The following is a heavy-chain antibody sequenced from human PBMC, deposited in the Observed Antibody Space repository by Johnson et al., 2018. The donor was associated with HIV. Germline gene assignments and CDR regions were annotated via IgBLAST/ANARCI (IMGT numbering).Heavy chain of an antibody. J-gene: IGHJ3*02. CDR1: GFTFSSYA. CDR3: TAPIVGAIDAFDI. V-gene: IGHV3-15*01. D-gene: IGHD1-26*01. CDR2: IRSKSYGGTT. Sequence: EKLVESGGGLVQPGGSLRLSCAASGFTFSSYAMSWVRQAPGKGLEWVGFIRSKSYGGTTDYAAPVKGRFSISRDDAKNTLYLQMNSLETEDTAVYYCTAPIVGAIDAFDIWGQGTKVTVSS.